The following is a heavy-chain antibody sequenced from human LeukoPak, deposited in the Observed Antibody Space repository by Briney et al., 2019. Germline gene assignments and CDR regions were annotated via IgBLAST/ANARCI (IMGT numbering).Heavy chain of an antibody. CDR2: ISGSGAST. CDR3: AKDVGKWESLHVFDN. CDR1: GFTFSTNA. J-gene: IGHJ4*02. D-gene: IGHD1-26*01. V-gene: IGHV3-23*01. Sequence: GGSLRLSCLTSGFTFSTNAMSWVRQPPGKGLEWISGISGSGASTYYADSVTGRFTISRDNSRNTLYLQMNSLRGDDTAVYYCAKDVGKWESLHVFDNWGQGTLVTVSS.